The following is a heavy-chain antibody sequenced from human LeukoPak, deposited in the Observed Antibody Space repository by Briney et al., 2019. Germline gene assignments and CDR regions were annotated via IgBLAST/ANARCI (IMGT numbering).Heavy chain of an antibody. V-gene: IGHV4-34*01. Sequence: PSETLSLTCAVYGGSFSGYYWSWIRQPPGKGLEWIGEINHSGSTNYNPSLKSRVTISVDTSKNQFSLKLSSVTAADTAVYYCARIGGQYDFWSGHGGAFDIWGQGTMVTGSS. CDR1: GGSFSGYY. CDR3: ARIGGQYDFWSGHGGAFDI. D-gene: IGHD3-3*01. CDR2: INHSGST. J-gene: IGHJ3*02.